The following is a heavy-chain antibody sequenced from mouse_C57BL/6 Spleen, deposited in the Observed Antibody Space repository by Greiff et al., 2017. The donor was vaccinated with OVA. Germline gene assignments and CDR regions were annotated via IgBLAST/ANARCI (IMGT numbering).Heavy chain of an antibody. CDR2: INYDGSST. D-gene: IGHD1-1*01. Sequence: EVHLVESEGGLVQPGSSMKLSCTASGFTFSDYYMAWVRQVPEKGLEWVANINYDGSSTYYLDSLKSRFIISRDNAKNILYLQMSSLKSEDTATYYCARDLSSTVVPYWYFDVWGTGTTVTVSS. CDR3: ARDLSSTVVPYWYFDV. CDR1: GFTFSDYY. V-gene: IGHV5-16*01. J-gene: IGHJ1*03.